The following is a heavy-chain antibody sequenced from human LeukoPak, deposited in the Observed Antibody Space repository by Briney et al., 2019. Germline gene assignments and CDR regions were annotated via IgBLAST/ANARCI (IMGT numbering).Heavy chain of an antibody. CDR1: GFTFTNYW. CDR2: INSDGSVT. V-gene: IGHV3-74*01. D-gene: IGHD1-26*01. Sequence: GGSLRLSCAASGFTFTNYWMHWVRQAPGEGLVWVSRINSDGSVTRYADSVKGRLTISRDNAKNTVFLQMNSLRTEDTAVYYCARDRGALDYWGQGTLVTVSS. CDR3: ARDRGALDY. J-gene: IGHJ4*02.